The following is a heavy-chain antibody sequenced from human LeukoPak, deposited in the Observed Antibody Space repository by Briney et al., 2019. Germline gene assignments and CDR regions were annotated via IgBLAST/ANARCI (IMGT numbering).Heavy chain of an antibody. CDR2: IYSGGST. CDR3: ARAPPQTHIAARRLGYYYMDV. CDR1: GFTVSSNY. D-gene: IGHD6-6*01. V-gene: IGHV3-66*02. Sequence: GGSLRLSCAASGFTVSSNYMSWVRQAPGKGLEWVSVIYSGGSTYYADSVKGRFTISRDNSKNTLYLQMNSLRAEDTAVYYCARAPPQTHIAARRLGYYYMDVWGKGTTVTVSS. J-gene: IGHJ6*03.